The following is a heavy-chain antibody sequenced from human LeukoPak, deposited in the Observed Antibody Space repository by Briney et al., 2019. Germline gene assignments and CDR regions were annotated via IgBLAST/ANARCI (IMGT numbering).Heavy chain of an antibody. CDR1: GFTFSSYA. CDR2: ISDSGSGT. J-gene: IGHJ6*02. V-gene: IGHV3-23*01. Sequence: GGSLRLSCPASGFTFSSYAMSWVRQAPGKGLEWVSSISDSGSGTYYADSVKGRFTISRDNSKNTLYLQMNSLRAEDTAVYYCAKDARFGSSSWYYYYYGMDVWGQGTTVTVSS. D-gene: IGHD6-13*01. CDR3: AKDARFGSSSWYYYYYGMDV.